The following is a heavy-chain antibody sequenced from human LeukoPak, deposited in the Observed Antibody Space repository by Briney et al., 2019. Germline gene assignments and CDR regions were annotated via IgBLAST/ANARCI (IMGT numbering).Heavy chain of an antibody. CDR1: GGSFSGYY. Sequence: SETLSLTCAVYGGSFSGYYWGWIRQPPGKGLEWIGEINHSGSTNYNPSLKSRVTISVDTSKNQFSLKLSSVTAADTAVYYCARWSGSGYYYVFDYWGQGTLVTVSS. J-gene: IGHJ4*02. D-gene: IGHD3-22*01. CDR3: ARWSGSGYYYVFDY. V-gene: IGHV4-34*01. CDR2: INHSGST.